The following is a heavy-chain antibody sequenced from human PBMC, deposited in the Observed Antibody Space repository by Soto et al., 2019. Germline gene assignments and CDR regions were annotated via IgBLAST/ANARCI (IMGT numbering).Heavy chain of an antibody. CDR3: ARRHYDSGSYRDDAFDI. D-gene: IGHD3-10*01. J-gene: IGHJ3*02. CDR1: GYSFNSYW. Sequence: EVQLVQSGAEVKKPGESLKISCKGSGYSFNSYWIGWVRQMPGKGLEWMGIIYPGDSHTRYSPSFQGQVTISADKSINTAYLQWSSLKASETAMYYCARRHYDSGSYRDDAFDIWGQGTMVTVSS. V-gene: IGHV5-51*03. CDR2: IYPGDSHT.